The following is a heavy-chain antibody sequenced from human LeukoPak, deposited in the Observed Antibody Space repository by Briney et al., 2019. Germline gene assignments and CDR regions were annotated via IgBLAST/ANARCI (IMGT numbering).Heavy chain of an antibody. V-gene: IGHV3-48*01. Sequence: GGSLRLSCAASGFTFSSYTMNWVRQAPGKGLEWLSYISSSSGTIYYADSVKGRFTISRDNAKNSLYLQMNSLRAEDTAVYYCARLTPFYFDYWGQGTLVIVSS. D-gene: IGHD3-9*01. CDR2: ISSSSGTI. CDR1: GFTFSSYT. J-gene: IGHJ4*02. CDR3: ARLTPFYFDY.